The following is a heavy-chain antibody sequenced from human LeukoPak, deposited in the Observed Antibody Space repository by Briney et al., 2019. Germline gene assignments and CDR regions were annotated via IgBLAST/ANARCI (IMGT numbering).Heavy chain of an antibody. D-gene: IGHD2-2*01. J-gene: IGHJ3*02. CDR2: IYYSGST. Sequence: SETLSLTCTVSGGSISSYYWSWIRQPPGKGLEWIGYIYYSGSTNYNPSLKSRVTISVDTSKNQFSLKLSSVTAADTAVYYCARVPTQRSGAFDIWGQGTMVTVSS. V-gene: IGHV4-59*01. CDR3: ARVPTQRSGAFDI. CDR1: GGSISSYY.